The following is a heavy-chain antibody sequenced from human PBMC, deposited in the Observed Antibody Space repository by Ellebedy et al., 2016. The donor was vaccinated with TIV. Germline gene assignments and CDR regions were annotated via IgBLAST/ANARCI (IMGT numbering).Heavy chain of an antibody. CDR3: AKGRGGGSDSSAPRYYFDY. CDR1: GFSFSNYA. J-gene: IGHJ4*02. D-gene: IGHD3-22*01. CDR2: ISNTGGST. Sequence: PGGSLRLSCAASGFSFSNYAMSWVRQAPGKGLEWVSAISNTGGSTYYAYSVKGRFTIARDTSKKTLYLQMNSLRAEDTAVSYSAKGRGGGSDSSAPRYYFDYWGLGTLVTVSS. V-gene: IGHV3-23*01.